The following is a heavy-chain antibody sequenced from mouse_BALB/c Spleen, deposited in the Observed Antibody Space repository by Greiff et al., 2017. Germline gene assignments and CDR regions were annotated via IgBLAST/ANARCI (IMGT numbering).Heavy chain of an antibody. CDR3: ARTAYYGNYSAMDY. CDR1: GYTFTSYV. CDR2: INPYNDGT. V-gene: IGHV1-14*01. J-gene: IGHJ4*01. Sequence: VQLQQSGPELVKPGASVKMSCKASGYTFTSYVMHWVKQKPGQGLEWIGYINPYNDGTKYNEKFKGKATLTSDKSSSTAYMELSSLTSEDSAVYYCARTAYYGNYSAMDYWGQGTSVTVSS. D-gene: IGHD2-10*01.